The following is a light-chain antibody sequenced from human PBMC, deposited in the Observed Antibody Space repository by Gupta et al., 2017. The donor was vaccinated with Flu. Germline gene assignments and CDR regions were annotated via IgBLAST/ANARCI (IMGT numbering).Light chain of an antibody. J-gene: IGKJ3*01. V-gene: IGKV3-15*01. Sequence: EIVMPQSPATLSVSPGERATLSCRASQSVGSNLAWYQQRRAQRPRLLMSGASTRAPGTPARFTGSGSGTEFTLTIDSLQSEDFAIYYCQQYNNWPPFTFGPGTKVDIK. CDR2: GAS. CDR3: QQYNNWPPFT. CDR1: QSVGSN.